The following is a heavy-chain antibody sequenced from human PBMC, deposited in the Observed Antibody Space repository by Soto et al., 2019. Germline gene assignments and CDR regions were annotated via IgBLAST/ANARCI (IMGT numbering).Heavy chain of an antibody. CDR3: ARLASTVPGHFDL. Sequence: GESLKISCQVSGYTFTIYWIGWVRQMPGKGLEWMGIIYPSDSDTRYSPSFQGQVTISADQSINTAYLQWDSLKASDTAIYYCARLASTVPGHFDLWGQGTPGTVSS. CDR2: IYPSDSDT. J-gene: IGHJ4*02. V-gene: IGHV5-51*01. CDR1: GYTFTIYW. D-gene: IGHD4-4*01.